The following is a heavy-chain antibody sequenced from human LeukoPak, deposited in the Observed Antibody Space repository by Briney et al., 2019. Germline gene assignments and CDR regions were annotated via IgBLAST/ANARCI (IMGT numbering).Heavy chain of an antibody. D-gene: IGHD6-6*01. CDR3: ARYSTSSGWLDP. Sequence: SETLSLTCAVYGGSFSGYYWSWIRQPPGKGLEWIGNIHYGGTSYYNPSLKSRLTISVDTSKNQFSLRLNSMTAADTAVYYCARYSTSSGWLDPWGQGTQVTVSS. CDR1: GGSFSGYY. J-gene: IGHJ5*02. V-gene: IGHV4-34*01. CDR2: IHYGGTS.